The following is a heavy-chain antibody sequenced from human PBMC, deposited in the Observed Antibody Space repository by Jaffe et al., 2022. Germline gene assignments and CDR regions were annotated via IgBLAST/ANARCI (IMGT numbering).Heavy chain of an antibody. V-gene: IGHV3-48*03. D-gene: IGHD3-10*01. Sequence: EVQLVESGGGLVQPGGSLRLSCAASGFTFSSYEMNWVRQAPGKGLEWVSYISSSGSTIYYADSVKGRFTISRDNAKNSLYLQMNSLRAEDTAVYYCARYYRSGVRGEGVDWFDPWGQGTLVTVSS. J-gene: IGHJ5*02. CDR2: ISSSGSTI. CDR3: ARYYRSGVRGEGVDWFDP. CDR1: GFTFSSYE.